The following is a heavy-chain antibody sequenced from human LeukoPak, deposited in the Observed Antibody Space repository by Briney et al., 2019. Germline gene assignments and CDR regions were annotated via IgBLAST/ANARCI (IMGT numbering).Heavy chain of an antibody. CDR2: IKQDGSEK. V-gene: IGHV3-7*01. CDR1: GFTFSSYL. Sequence: GGSLRLSCAASGFTFSSYLMSWVRQAPGKGLEWVANIKQDGSEKYYVDSVKGRFTISRDNAKNSLYLQMNSLRAEDTAVYYCARDSHDILTGYDSNAFDIWGQGTMVTVSS. D-gene: IGHD3-9*01. J-gene: IGHJ3*02. CDR3: ARDSHDILTGYDSNAFDI.